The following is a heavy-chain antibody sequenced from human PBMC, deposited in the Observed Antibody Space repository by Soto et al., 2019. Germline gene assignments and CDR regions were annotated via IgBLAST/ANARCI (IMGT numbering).Heavy chain of an antibody. CDR3: ARVSGPTEGYTYGY. CDR1: GFTFSDHY. CDR2: TRNKAKSFTT. J-gene: IGHJ4*02. D-gene: IGHD5-18*01. V-gene: IGHV3-72*01. Sequence: EVQLVESGGGLVQPGGSLRLSCAASGFTFSDHYMDWVRQAPGKGLEWVGRTRNKAKSFTTEYAASVKGRFTISRDDSKKSLYLQMNSLKTEDTAVYYCARVSGPTEGYTYGYWGQGPLVTVSS.